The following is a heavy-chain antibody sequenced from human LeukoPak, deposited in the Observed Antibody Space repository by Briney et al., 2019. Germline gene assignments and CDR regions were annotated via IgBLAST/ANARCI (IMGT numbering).Heavy chain of an antibody. CDR3: ARDQTWTTVESYYYYGMDV. CDR2: INPSGGST. V-gene: IGHV1-46*01. Sequence: ASVRVSCKASGYTFTSYYMHWVRQAPGQGLEWMGIINPSGGSTSYAQKFQGRVTMTRDTSTSTVYMELSSLRSEDTAVYYCARDQTWTTVESYYYYGMDVWGQGTTVTVSS. CDR1: GYTFTSYY. D-gene: IGHD4-23*01. J-gene: IGHJ6*02.